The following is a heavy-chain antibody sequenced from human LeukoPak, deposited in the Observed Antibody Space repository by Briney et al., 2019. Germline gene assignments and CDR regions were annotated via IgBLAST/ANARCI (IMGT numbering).Heavy chain of an antibody. D-gene: IGHD5-18*01. CDR1: GFTFSSYS. J-gene: IGHJ5*02. CDR2: ISSSSSYI. V-gene: IGHV3-21*01. Sequence: GGSLRLSCAASGFTFSSYSMNWVRQAPGEGLEWVSSISSSSSYIYYADSVKGRFTISRDNAKNSLYLQMNSLRAEDTAVYYCARDSGYSYPNWFDPWGQGTLVTVSS. CDR3: ARDSGYSYPNWFDP.